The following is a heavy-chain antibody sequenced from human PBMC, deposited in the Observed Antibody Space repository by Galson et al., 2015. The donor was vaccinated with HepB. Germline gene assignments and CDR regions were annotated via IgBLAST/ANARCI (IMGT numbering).Heavy chain of an antibody. Sequence: QSGAEVKRPGESLKISCKGSGYSFTTYWIGWVRQMPGKGLEWMGIIYPGDSDTRYSPSFQGQVTISADKSTSTAYLQWSSLKASDTAMYYCARASYYGSGSYSHYYYYGMDVWGQGTTVTVSS. CDR3: ARASYYGSGSYSHYYYYGMDV. CDR1: GYSFTTYW. J-gene: IGHJ6*02. V-gene: IGHV5-51*01. CDR2: IYPGDSDT. D-gene: IGHD3-10*01.